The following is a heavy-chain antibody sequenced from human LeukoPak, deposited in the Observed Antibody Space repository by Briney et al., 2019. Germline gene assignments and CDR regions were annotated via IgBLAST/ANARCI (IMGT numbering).Heavy chain of an antibody. J-gene: IGHJ6*02. Sequence: PGGSLRLSCAASGFTFSSYSMNWVRQAPGKGLEWVSSISSSSSYIYYADSVKCRFTISGDNAKNSLYLQMNSLRAEDTAVYYCARGSSGWSAGYYYGMDVWGQGTTVTVSS. CDR2: ISSSSSYI. D-gene: IGHD6-19*01. CDR3: ARGSSGWSAGYYYGMDV. CDR1: GFTFSSYS. V-gene: IGHV3-21*01.